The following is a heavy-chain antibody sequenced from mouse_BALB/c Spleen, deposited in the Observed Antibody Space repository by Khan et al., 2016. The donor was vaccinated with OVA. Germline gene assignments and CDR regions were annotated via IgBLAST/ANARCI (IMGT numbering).Heavy chain of an antibody. D-gene: IGHD1-1*01. CDR1: GFSLTSYG. J-gene: IGHJ4*01. V-gene: IGHV2-3*01. CDR2: IRGDGST. CDR3: ARFTPYYYSMDY. Sequence: QVQLQQSGPGLVAPSQSLSITCTVSGFSLTSYGVSWVRQSPGKGLEWLGAIRGDGSTNYHSTLISRLIITKDNYKSQVFLKLTGLQTDDTATYYCARFTPYYYSMDYWGQGTSVTVSS.